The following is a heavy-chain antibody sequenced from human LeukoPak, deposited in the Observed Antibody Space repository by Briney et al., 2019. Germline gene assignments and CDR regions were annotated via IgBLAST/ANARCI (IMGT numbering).Heavy chain of an antibody. Sequence: GASVKVSCKASGYTFTSYYMHWVRQAPGQGLEWMGIINPSGGSTSYAQKFQGRVTMTRDMSTSTVYMELSSLRSEDTAVYYCARANWKDAFDIWGQGTMVTVSS. CDR1: GYTFTSYY. CDR2: INPSGGST. J-gene: IGHJ3*02. D-gene: IGHD1-1*01. V-gene: IGHV1-46*01. CDR3: ARANWKDAFDI.